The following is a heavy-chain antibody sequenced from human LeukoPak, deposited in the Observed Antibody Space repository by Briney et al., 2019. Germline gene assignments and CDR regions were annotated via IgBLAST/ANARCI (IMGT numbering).Heavy chain of an antibody. CDR2: VSDSAIST. D-gene: IGHD2-2*01. Sequence: GGSLRLSCAASGFTFSSYAMAWDRQAPGKGLEWISGVSDSAISTYDADSVKGRFTISRDNSKNTLYLQMNSLRAEDTAVYYCARGCSSTSCYGFDYWGQGTLVTVSS. CDR3: ARGCSSTSCYGFDY. CDR1: GFTFSSYA. V-gene: IGHV3-23*01. J-gene: IGHJ4*02.